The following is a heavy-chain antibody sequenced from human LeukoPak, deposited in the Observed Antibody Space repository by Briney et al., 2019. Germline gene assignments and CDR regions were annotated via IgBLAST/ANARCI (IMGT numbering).Heavy chain of an antibody. J-gene: IGHJ1*01. CDR1: GFTVSSNY. CDR3: AKDPSYSSSSTSTEYFQH. CDR2: ISYDGSNK. Sequence: GGSLRLSCAASGFTVSSNYMSWVRQAPGKGLEWVAVISYDGSNKYYADSVKGRFTISRDNSKNTLYLQMNSLRAEDTAVYYCAKDPSYSSSSTSTEYFQHWGQGTLVTVSS. V-gene: IGHV3-30*18. D-gene: IGHD6-6*01.